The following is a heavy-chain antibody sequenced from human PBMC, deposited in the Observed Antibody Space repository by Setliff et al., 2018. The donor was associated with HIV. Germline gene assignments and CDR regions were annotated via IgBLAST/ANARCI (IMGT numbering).Heavy chain of an antibody. CDR3: EKSSWPSGWYYFDY. CDR2: ISGSGGST. V-gene: IGHV3-23*01. J-gene: IGHJ4*02. CDR1: GFTFSSYA. Sequence: LILSCAASGFTFSSYAMSWVRQAPGKGLEWVSAISGSGGSTYYADSVKGRFTISRANSKNTLYLQMNSLRAEDTAVYYCEKSSWPSGWYYFDYWGQGTRVTVS. D-gene: IGHD6-19*01.